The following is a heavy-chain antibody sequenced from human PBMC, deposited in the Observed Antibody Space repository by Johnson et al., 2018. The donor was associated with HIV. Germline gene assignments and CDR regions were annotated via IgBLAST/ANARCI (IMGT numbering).Heavy chain of an antibody. CDR3: ARPYSEYIYAAFSL. CDR2: IKQDGNKK. Sequence: VQLVESGGGLIQPGGSLRLSCAASGFSFSNYWMSWVRQAPGKGLEWVANIKQDGNKKYYVDSVRGRFTISRDNAENSLILQMNSLRAEDTAVYYCARPYSEYIYAAFSLWGQGTMVTVSS. J-gene: IGHJ3*01. CDR1: GFSFSNYW. V-gene: IGHV3-7*01. D-gene: IGHD5-18*01.